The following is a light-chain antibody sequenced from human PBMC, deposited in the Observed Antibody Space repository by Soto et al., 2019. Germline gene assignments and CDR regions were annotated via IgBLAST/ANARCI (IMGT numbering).Light chain of an antibody. J-gene: IGKJ2*01. CDR1: QSVGSS. CDR3: QHHFNWPPFA. Sequence: IVMTQSPATLSVSPGDRATLSCRASQSVGSSLAWYQQKPGQAPRLLIYHASTRATAVPARFSGSGSGRDFTLTIDSLQSEDFAVYYCQHHFNWPPFAFGPGTKLEI. V-gene: IGKV3-15*01. CDR2: HAS.